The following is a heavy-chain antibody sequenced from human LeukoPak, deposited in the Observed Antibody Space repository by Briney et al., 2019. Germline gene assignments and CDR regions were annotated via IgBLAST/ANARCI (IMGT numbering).Heavy chain of an antibody. D-gene: IGHD4/OR15-4a*01. Sequence: PGRSVRLSCAASGFTFSSYGMHWVRQAPGKGLEWVAVISYDGSHKYSADSVKGRFTISRDNSKNTLYLQMNSLRTEDTAVYFCSASRPHYGDYYGLDVWGEGTAVTVSS. CDR3: SASRPHYGDYYGLDV. J-gene: IGHJ6*04. V-gene: IGHV3-30*03. CDR1: GFTFSSYG. CDR2: ISYDGSHK.